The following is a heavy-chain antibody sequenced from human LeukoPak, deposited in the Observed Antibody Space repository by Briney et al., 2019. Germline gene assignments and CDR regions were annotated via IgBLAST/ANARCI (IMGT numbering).Heavy chain of an antibody. CDR2: IYYSGST. V-gene: IGHV4-59*08. Sequence: SETLSLTCTVSGGSISSYYWSWIRQPPGKGLEWIGYIYYSGSTNYNPSLKSRVTISVDTSKNQFSLKLSSVTAADTAVYYCARLAYYYDSSGYYYFDYWGQGTLVTVSS. D-gene: IGHD3-22*01. J-gene: IGHJ4*02. CDR3: ARLAYYYDSSGYYYFDY. CDR1: GGSISSYY.